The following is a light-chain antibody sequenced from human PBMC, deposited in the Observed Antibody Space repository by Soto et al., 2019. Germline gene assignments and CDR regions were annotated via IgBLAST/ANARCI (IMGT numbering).Light chain of an antibody. CDR3: SSYTSSSTLWV. J-gene: IGLJ3*02. CDR2: DVS. Sequence: QSALTQPASVSGSPGQSITISCTGSSSDVGGYNYVSWYQQHPGKAPKLMIYDVSNRPSGVSNRFSGSKSGNTASLTISGLQAEDEADYYCSSYTSSSTLWVFGGWTKLTVL. V-gene: IGLV2-14*01. CDR1: SSDVGGYNY.